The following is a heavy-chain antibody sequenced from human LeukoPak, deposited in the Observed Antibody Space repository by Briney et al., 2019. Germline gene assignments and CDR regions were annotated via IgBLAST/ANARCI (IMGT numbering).Heavy chain of an antibody. CDR1: GGSISSYY. CDR2: THTSGST. V-gene: IGHV4-4*07. D-gene: IGHD1-26*01. J-gene: IGHJ4*02. CDR3: AREEALGSGSFDY. Sequence: PSETLSLTCTVSGGSISSYYWTWIRQPAGKGLEWIGRTHTSGSTNYNPSLKSRVTISVDTSKNQFSLKLTSVTAADTAVYYCAREEALGSGSFDYWGQGTLVTVSS.